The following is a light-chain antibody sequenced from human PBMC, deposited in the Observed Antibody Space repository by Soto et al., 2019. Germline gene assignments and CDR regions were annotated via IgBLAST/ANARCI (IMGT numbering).Light chain of an antibody. Sequence: DIQMTQSPSSLSPSVGDRVTITCRTSQSIRSYLNWYQQKPGKAPDLLIYAASTLQGGVPSRFSGSGSGAEFVLTVSSLQPEDAATYYGQRTYNASWTFGQGTQVDIK. CDR3: QRTYNASWT. J-gene: IGKJ1*01. CDR1: QSIRSY. V-gene: IGKV1-39*01. CDR2: AAS.